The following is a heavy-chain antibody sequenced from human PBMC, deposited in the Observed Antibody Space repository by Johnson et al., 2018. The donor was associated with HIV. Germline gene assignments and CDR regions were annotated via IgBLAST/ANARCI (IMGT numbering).Heavy chain of an antibody. D-gene: IGHD2-21*02. CDR2: ISYDGSNK. V-gene: IGHV3-30*14. CDR1: GFTFSSYA. CDR3: ARDPGNLHCGGDCYPEDAFDL. J-gene: IGHJ3*01. Sequence: VQLVESGGGVVQPGRSLRLTCAASGFTFSSYAMHWVRQAPGKGLEWVAVISYDGSNKYYADSVKGRFTVSRDDSKNTVFLQMNSLRAEDTAMYYCARDPGNLHCGGDCYPEDAFDLWGRGTMVTVSS.